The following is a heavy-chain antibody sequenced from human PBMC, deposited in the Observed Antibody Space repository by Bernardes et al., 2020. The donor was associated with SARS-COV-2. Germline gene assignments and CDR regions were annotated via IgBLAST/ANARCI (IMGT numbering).Heavy chain of an antibody. D-gene: IGHD6-6*01. CDR2: INQDGSDT. CDR1: GFTFSTFW. J-gene: IGHJ4*02. CDR3: ARIYSTSSFDFDY. V-gene: IGHV3-7*01. Sequence: GGSLRLSCAASGFTFSTFWMTWVRQAPGKGLEWVANINQDGSDTFYVDSVKGRFTISRDNAKNSLFMEMNTLRAEDTAVYYCARIYSTSSFDFDYLGQGTLVTVSS.